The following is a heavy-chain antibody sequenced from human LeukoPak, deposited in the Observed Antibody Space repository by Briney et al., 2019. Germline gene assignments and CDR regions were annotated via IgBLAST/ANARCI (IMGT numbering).Heavy chain of an antibody. Sequence: GGSLRLSCAASGFTFSSYGMHWVRQAPGKGLEWVAVIWYDGSNKYYADSVKGRFTISRDNSKNTLYLQMNSLRAEDTAVYYCARDKIRFLEWPTPAGFDYWGQGTLVTVSS. CDR3: ARDKIRFLEWPTPAGFDY. V-gene: IGHV3-33*08. CDR2: IWYDGSNK. CDR1: GFTFSSYG. J-gene: IGHJ4*02. D-gene: IGHD3-3*01.